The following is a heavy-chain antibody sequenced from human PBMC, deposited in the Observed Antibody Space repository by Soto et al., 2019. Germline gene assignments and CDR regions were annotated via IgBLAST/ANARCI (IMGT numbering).Heavy chain of an antibody. D-gene: IGHD2-15*01. V-gene: IGHV3-21*01. CDR1: GFTFSDYS. CDR3: ASEYALVVSLASYYYYGIDV. CDR2: ISSGTTSI. J-gene: IGHJ6*02. Sequence: EVQLVESGGGLVRPGGSLRLSCAASGFTFSDYSMNWVRQAPGKGLEWVASISSGTTSIYYADSVKGRFTISRDNAKHSLSLQMNSMRAEDTAVYYCASEYALVVSLASYYYYGIDVWGQGTAVTVSS.